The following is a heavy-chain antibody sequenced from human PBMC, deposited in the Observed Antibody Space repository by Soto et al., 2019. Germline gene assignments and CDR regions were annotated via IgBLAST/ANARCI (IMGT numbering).Heavy chain of an antibody. Sequence: SETLSLTCTVSGGSISSGGYSWTWIRQSPGKGLEWIGYTYQSGSAYYNPSLKSRVTISVDRSKNQFSLNLTSVTAADTAVYYCARDYYGMDVWGQGTTVTSP. J-gene: IGHJ6*02. CDR1: GGSISSGGYS. V-gene: IGHV4-30-2*06. CDR3: ARDYYGMDV. CDR2: TYQSGSA.